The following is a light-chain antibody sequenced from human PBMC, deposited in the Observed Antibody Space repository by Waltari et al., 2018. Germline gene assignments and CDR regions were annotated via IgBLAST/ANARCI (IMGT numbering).Light chain of an antibody. CDR1: QSISSY. CDR3: QQTYITPHT. CDR2: AAS. Sequence: DIQMTQSPSSLSASVGDTVTIPCRASQSISSYLNWYQQKPGKAPKLLIYAASTLQSGVRSRFSGSGSGTDFTLTISSLQPEDFATYYCQQTYITPHTFGQGTKLEIK. J-gene: IGKJ2*01. V-gene: IGKV1-39*01.